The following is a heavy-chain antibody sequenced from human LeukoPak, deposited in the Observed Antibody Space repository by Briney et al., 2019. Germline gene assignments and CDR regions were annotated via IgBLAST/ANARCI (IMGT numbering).Heavy chain of an antibody. CDR1: GFSFSTYG. V-gene: IGHV3-30*18. J-gene: IGHJ4*02. Sequence: GGSLRLSCEASGFSFSTYGMHWVRQAPGKGLEWVAVISYDGSEKVYADFVKGRFTISRDDSHNTVYLHMNSLRAEDTAVYYCAKDSSAVATIGLFESWGQGTLVTVSS. CDR3: AKDSSAVATIGLFES. D-gene: IGHD5-12*01. CDR2: ISYDGSEK.